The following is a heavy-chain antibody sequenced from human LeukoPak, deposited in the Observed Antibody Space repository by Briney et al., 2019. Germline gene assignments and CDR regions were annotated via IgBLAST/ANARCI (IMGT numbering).Heavy chain of an antibody. CDR2: IIPIFGTA. V-gene: IGHV1-69*06. D-gene: IGHD3-10*01. J-gene: IGHJ6*03. CDR3: ARYYGSGSYTSYYYMDV. CDR1: GYTFTSYG. Sequence: GASVKVSCKASGYTFTSYGISWVRQAPGQGLEWMGGIIPIFGTANYAQKFQGRVTITADKSTSTAYMELSSLRSEDTAVYYCARYYGSGSYTSYYYMDVWGKGTTVTVSS.